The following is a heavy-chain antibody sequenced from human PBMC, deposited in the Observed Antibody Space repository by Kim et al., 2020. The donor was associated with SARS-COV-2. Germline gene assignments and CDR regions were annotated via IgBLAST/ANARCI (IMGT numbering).Heavy chain of an antibody. V-gene: IGHV7-4-1*02. J-gene: IGHJ4*02. Sequence: ASVKVSCKASGYNFITYAINWVRQAPGQGLEWLGWINTNTGKATYAQGFTGRLVFSVDTSVTTAYLEISTLKADDTAVYYCARGRVGAITTIDYWGQGTL. D-gene: IGHD1-26*01. CDR3: ARGRVGAITTIDY. CDR2: INTNTGKA. CDR1: GYNFITYA.